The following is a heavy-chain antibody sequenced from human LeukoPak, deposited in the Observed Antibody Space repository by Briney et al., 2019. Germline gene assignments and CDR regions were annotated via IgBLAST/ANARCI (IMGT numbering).Heavy chain of an antibody. D-gene: IGHD6-13*01. CDR3: ARVKGGIAAAGNYFDY. V-gene: IGHV3-7*01. Sequence: GGSLRLSCAASGFTFSSYWMYWVRQAPGKGLEWVAMIKQDGSETYYVDSVKGRFTISRDNSKNTLHLQMNSLRTEDTAVYYCARVKGGIAAAGNYFDYWGQGTLVTVSS. CDR2: IKQDGSET. J-gene: IGHJ4*02. CDR1: GFTFSSYW.